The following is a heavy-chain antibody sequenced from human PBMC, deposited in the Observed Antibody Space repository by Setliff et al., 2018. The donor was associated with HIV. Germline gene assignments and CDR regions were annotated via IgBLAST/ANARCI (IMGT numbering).Heavy chain of an antibody. Sequence: GESLKISCKGSGYSFTSYWISWVRQMPGKGLEWMGRIDPSDSYTNYSPSFQGHVTISADKSISTAYLQWFSLKASDTAMYYCAKLHGSYFDYWGQGTLVTVSS. CDR1: GYSFTSYW. CDR2: IDPSDSYT. J-gene: IGHJ4*02. V-gene: IGHV5-10-1*01. D-gene: IGHD3-10*01. CDR3: AKLHGSYFDY.